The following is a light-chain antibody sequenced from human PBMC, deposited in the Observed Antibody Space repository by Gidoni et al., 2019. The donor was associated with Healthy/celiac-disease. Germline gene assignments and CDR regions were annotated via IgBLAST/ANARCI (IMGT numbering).Light chain of an antibody. Sequence: EMVLTQSPGTLSLSPGERATLSCRASQSVSSSYLAWYQQKPGQAPRLLIYGASSRATGIPDRFSGSGSGTDFTLTISRLEPEDFAVYYCQQYGSSPYTFGQGTKLELK. CDR3: QQYGSSPYT. CDR2: GAS. V-gene: IGKV3-20*01. J-gene: IGKJ2*01. CDR1: QSVSSSY.